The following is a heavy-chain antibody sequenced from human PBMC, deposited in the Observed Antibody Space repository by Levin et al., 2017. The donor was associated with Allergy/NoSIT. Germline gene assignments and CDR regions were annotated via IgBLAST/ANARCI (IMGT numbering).Heavy chain of an antibody. V-gene: IGHV5-51*01. CDR1: GYSFSKCW. D-gene: IGHD2-21*02. CDR3: ARLIGQIVGTAGPRAFDI. Sequence: HGESLKISCKASGYSFSKCWVGWVRQMPGKGLEWMGVIYPDDSDTRYSPSFQGQVTISADRSINTAYLQWASLEASDTAMYYCARLIGQIVGTAGPRAFDIWGQGTMITVSS. J-gene: IGHJ3*02. CDR2: IYPDDSDT.